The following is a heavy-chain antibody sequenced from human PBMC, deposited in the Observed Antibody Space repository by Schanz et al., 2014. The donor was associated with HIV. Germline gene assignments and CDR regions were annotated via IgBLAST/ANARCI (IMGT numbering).Heavy chain of an antibody. CDR3: ARVRDTSYYDGSGYYLDY. V-gene: IGHV3-53*01. CDR2: SYSSSAM. CDR1: GFTVSSNY. D-gene: IGHD3-22*01. J-gene: IGHJ4*02. Sequence: EVQLVESGGGLIQPGGSRRLSCAASGFTVSSNYMSWVRQAPGEGLECVSYMSYSSSAMYYADSVKGRFTISRDKAKNTLYLQMNSLRAEDTAVYYCARVRDTSYYDGSGYYLDYWGQGTLVTVSS.